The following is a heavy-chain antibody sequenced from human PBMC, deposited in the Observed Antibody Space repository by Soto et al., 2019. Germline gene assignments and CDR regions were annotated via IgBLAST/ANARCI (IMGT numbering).Heavy chain of an antibody. D-gene: IGHD2-2*01. CDR1: GYTFTSYG. V-gene: IGHV1-18*04. CDR3: ARELSRRGLGYCSSASCFLGHYYYYGMDV. CDR2: ISAYNGNT. J-gene: IGHJ6*02. Sequence: ASVKVSCKASGYTFTSYGISWVRQAPGQGLEWMGWISAYNGNTNYAQKLQGRVTMTTDTSTSTAYMELRSLRSDDTAVYYCARELSRRGLGYCSSASCFLGHYYYYGMDVWGQGTTVTVSS.